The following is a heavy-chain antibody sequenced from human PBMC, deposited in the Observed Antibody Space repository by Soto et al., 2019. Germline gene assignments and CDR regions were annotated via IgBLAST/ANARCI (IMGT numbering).Heavy chain of an antibody. J-gene: IGHJ5*02. Sequence: TLSLTCTVSGGSISSGGYYWSWIRQHPGKGLEWIGYIYYSGSTYYNPSLKSRVTISVDTSKNQFSLKLSSVTAADTAVYYCARALAVAGSVWFDPWGQGTLVTVSS. D-gene: IGHD6-19*01. V-gene: IGHV4-31*03. CDR2: IYYSGST. CDR1: GGSISSGGYY. CDR3: ARALAVAGSVWFDP.